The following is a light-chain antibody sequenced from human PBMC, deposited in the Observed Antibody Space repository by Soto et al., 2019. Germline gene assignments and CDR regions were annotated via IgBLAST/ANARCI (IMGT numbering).Light chain of an antibody. V-gene: IGKV1-33*01. Sequence: DIQMTQSPSSLSASVGDRVTISCQASQDISKYLNWYQQHPGKAPRLLIYDASSLDAGVPLRFSGSGSGTDFTFTIDSLQPEDIATYFCQQFDTLPPAFGQGTKLEIK. J-gene: IGKJ2*01. CDR3: QQFDTLPPA. CDR1: QDISKY. CDR2: DAS.